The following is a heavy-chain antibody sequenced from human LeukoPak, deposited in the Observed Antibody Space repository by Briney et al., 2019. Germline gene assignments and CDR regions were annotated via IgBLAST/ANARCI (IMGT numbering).Heavy chain of an antibody. D-gene: IGHD3-16*01. CDR1: GGSISSYY. V-gene: IGHV4-59*01. CDR3: GGGGGGEGNSASPLNYYYSYMDV. Sequence: SETLSLTCTVSGGSISSYYWSWIRQPPGKGLEWIGYIYYSGSTNYNPSLKSRVTISVDTSKNQFSLKLSSVTAADTAVYYCGGGGGGEGNSASPLNYYYSYMDVGGKGPTATVP. CDR2: IYYSGST. J-gene: IGHJ6*03.